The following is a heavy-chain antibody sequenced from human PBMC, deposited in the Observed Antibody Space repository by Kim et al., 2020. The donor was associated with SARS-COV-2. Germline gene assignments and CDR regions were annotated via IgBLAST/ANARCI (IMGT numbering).Heavy chain of an antibody. CDR3: AHLKENDYVWGSYRYADFYYGMDV. Sequence: GGSLRLSCAASGFTFSDYYMSWIRQAPGKGLEWVSYISSSSSYTNYADSVKGRFTISRDNAKNSLYLQMNSLRAEDTAVYYCAHLKENDYVWGSYRYADFYYGMDVWGQGTTVTVCS. V-gene: IGHV3-11*06. CDR1: GFTFSDYY. J-gene: IGHJ6*02. D-gene: IGHD3-16*02. CDR2: ISSSSSYT.